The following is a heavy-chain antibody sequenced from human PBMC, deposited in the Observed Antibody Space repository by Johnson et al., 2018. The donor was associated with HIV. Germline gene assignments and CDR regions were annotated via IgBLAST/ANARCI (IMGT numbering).Heavy chain of an antibody. D-gene: IGHD4-23*01. Sequence: QMQLVESGGGVVQPGRYLRLSCAASGFTFSSYAMHWVRQAPGKGLEWVAVISYDGSNKYYADSVKGRFTISRDNSKNTLYLQMNSLRAEDTAVYYCAREYGRGGGNSFVSDAVDIWGQGTMVTVSS. CDR2: ISYDGSNK. J-gene: IGHJ3*02. CDR1: GFTFSSYA. V-gene: IGHV3-30-3*01. CDR3: AREYGRGGGNSFVSDAVDI.